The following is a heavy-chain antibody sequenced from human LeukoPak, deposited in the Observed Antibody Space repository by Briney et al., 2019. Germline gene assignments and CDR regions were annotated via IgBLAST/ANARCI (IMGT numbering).Heavy chain of an antibody. CDR3: ARGGYPYDMDV. CDR2: INPHNGGT. D-gene: IGHD6-13*01. Sequence: EASVKLSCTASGYTFTDYYIHWVRQAPGQRLEWMGWINPHNGGTNYAQKFQGGVTMTMDASITTAYMELNRLSSDDTAVFYCARGGYPYDMDVWGQGTTVTVSS. J-gene: IGHJ6*02. V-gene: IGHV1-2*02. CDR1: GYTFTDYY.